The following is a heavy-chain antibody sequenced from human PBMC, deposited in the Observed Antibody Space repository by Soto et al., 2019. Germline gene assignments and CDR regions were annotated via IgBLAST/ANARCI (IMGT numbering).Heavy chain of an antibody. CDR1: GNTFSRYA. Sequence: QVQLVQSGAEVKEPGSSVKVSCTASGNTFSRYALSWVRQAPGQGFEWMGGITPIFGNADYAQKVMGRLTITADPSTSTAYMELTGLRSDDTAVYYCARLEAGSLQKRSGFWGQWGQGTLVIVSS. CDR2: ITPIFGNA. CDR3: ARLEAGSLQKRSGFWGQ. D-gene: IGHD3-16*01. V-gene: IGHV1-69*01. J-gene: IGHJ1*01.